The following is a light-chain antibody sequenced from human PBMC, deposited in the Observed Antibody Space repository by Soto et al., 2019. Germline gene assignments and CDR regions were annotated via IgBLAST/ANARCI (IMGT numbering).Light chain of an antibody. CDR2: DAS. Sequence: DIVMTQSPSTLSASVGDRVTITCRASQSISSWLAWYQQKPGKAPKLLIYDASSLESGVPSRFSGSGSGTEFTLTISSLQPDDFATYYCQQYNSYSQTFGQGTRLEIK. CDR1: QSISSW. CDR3: QQYNSYSQT. V-gene: IGKV1-5*01. J-gene: IGKJ5*01.